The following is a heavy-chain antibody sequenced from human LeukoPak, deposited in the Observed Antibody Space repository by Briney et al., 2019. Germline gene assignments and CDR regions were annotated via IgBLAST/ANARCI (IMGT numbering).Heavy chain of an antibody. CDR2: INHSGST. CDR1: GGSFSGYY. CDR3: ARGRVNYYDSSGYYYFDY. J-gene: IGHJ4*02. Sequence: NTSETLSLTCAVYGGSFSGYYWSWIRQPPGKGLEWIGEINHSGSTNYNPSLKSRVTISVDTSKNQFSLKLSSVTAADTAVYYCARGRVNYYDSSGYYYFDYWGQGTLVTVSS. D-gene: IGHD3-22*01. V-gene: IGHV4-34*01.